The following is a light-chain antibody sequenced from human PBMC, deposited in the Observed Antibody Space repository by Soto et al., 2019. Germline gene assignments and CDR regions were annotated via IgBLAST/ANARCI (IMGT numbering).Light chain of an antibody. J-gene: IGLJ1*01. Sequence: QSVLTQPPSASGYPGQSVTISCTGTSSDVGGYNFVSWYQQHPGKAPKLIIYEVSKRPSGVPDHFSGSKSGNTASLTVSGLQAEDEADYYCTSFAGSNNRFVFGTGTKLTVL. CDR2: EVS. CDR3: TSFAGSNNRFV. V-gene: IGLV2-8*01. CDR1: SSDVGGYNF.